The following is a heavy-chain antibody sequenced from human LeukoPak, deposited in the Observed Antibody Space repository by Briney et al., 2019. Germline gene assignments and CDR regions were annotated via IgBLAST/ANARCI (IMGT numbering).Heavy chain of an antibody. Sequence: PGQSLRLSCTASGFTFGNYAMSWVRQAPGKGLEWVGFIRSKAYGGTTEYAASVKGRFTISRDDSKSIAYLQMNSLKTEDTAVYYCTFDYGGNTGYFQHWGQGTLVTVSS. V-gene: IGHV3-49*04. CDR2: IRSKAYGGTT. D-gene: IGHD4-23*01. J-gene: IGHJ1*01. CDR1: GFTFGNYA. CDR3: TFDYGGNTGYFQH.